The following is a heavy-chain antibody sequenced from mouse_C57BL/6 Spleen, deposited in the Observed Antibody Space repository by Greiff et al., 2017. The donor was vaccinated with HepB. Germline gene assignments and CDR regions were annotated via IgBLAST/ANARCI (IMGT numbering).Heavy chain of an antibody. CDR2: IDPENGDT. CDR3: TPSCDGRSDAMDY. Sequence: EVQLQQSGAELVRPGASVKLSCTASGFNFTDDYMHWVKQRPEQGLEWIGWIDPENGDTEYATKFQGKATITADTSSNTAYLQLSSLTSEDTAVYYCTPSCDGRSDAMDYWGQGTSVTVSS. J-gene: IGHJ4*01. CDR1: GFNFTDDY. D-gene: IGHD1-1*01. V-gene: IGHV14-4*01.